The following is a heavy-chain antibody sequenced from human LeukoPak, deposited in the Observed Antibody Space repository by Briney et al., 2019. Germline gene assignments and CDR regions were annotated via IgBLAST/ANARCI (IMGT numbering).Heavy chain of an antibody. CDR2: ISTRSTYI. D-gene: IGHD3-3*01. Sequence: PGGSLRLSCAASGFTFNYYAMTWVRQAPGKGLEWVSSISTRSTYIYYADSLKGRFTISRDNSKNTLYLQMNSLRTEDTAVYYCARASNSDFWSGYYTNYFDYWGQGTLVTVSS. CDR1: GFTFNYYA. V-gene: IGHV3-21*01. CDR3: ARASNSDFWSGYYTNYFDY. J-gene: IGHJ4*02.